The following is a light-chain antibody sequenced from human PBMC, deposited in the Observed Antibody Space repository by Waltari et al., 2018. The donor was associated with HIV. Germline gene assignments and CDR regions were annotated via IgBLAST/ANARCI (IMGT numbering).Light chain of an antibody. CDR1: SSNIGNNH. Sequence: QSVLTQPPSASGTPGQRVTISCSGGSSNIGNNHVYWYQQFPGTAPKLLIYRNNPRPSGLPDRFSGAKSGTSASLVISGLRSEDEADYYCAAWDDSLSGVFGGGTKVTVL. CDR2: RNN. V-gene: IGLV1-47*01. J-gene: IGLJ2*01. CDR3: AAWDDSLSGV.